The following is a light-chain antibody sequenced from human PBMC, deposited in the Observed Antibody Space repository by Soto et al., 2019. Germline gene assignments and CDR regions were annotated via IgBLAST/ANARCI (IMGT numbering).Light chain of an antibody. CDR3: QQYNSYPVT. CDR1: QSISSY. Sequence: DIQMTQSPSSLSASVGDRVTITFRASQSISSYLNWYQQKPGKAPKLLIYAASSLQSGVPSRFSGSGSGTDFTLTISSLQPEDFATYYCQQYNSYPVTFGQGTKVDIK. V-gene: IGKV1-39*01. CDR2: AAS. J-gene: IGKJ1*01.